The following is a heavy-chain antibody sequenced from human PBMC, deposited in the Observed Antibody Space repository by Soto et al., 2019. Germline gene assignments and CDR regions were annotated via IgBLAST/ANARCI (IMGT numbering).Heavy chain of an antibody. V-gene: IGHV3-23*01. CDR2: ISGSGGST. CDR3: AKDIVAVGGYETFDL. Sequence: EVQLSQSGGGLVQPGGSLRLSCAASGFTFSNFAMRWVRQAPGKGLEWVSDISGSGGSTYYAESVKGRFTISRDNSKNTLFLQMNSLRVEDTAVYYCAKDIVAVGGYETFDLWGLGTMVTVSS. J-gene: IGHJ4*02. CDR1: GFTFSNFA. D-gene: IGHD5-12*01.